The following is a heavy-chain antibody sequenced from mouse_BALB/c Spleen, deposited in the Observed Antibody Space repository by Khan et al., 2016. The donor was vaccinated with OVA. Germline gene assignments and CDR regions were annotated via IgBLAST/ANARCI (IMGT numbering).Heavy chain of an antibody. V-gene: IGHV9-3-1*01. Sequence: QIQLVQSGPELKKPGETVKISCKASGYTFTNYGMNWVKQAPGKGLKWMGWINTYTGEPTYADDFKGRFAFSLETSASTAYLQINNLKNEDTATYFCTRRISYSALDYWGQGTSVTVSS. D-gene: IGHD2-4*01. CDR3: TRRISYSALDY. CDR2: INTYTGEP. J-gene: IGHJ4*01. CDR1: GYTFTNYG.